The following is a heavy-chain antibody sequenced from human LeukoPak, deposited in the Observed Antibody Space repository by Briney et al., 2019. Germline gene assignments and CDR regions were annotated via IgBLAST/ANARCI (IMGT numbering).Heavy chain of an antibody. CDR3: ARAVAGRFDY. CDR2: IYYSGST. J-gene: IGHJ4*02. V-gene: IGHV4-59*08. Sequence: SETLSLTCTASGCSISSYYMSWIRQPPGKGLEWTASIYYSGSTNYYPSLKSRVTISVDTSKNQFSLKLSSVTAADTAIYYCARAVAGRFDYWGQGTLVTVSS. CDR1: GCSISSYY. D-gene: IGHD6-19*01.